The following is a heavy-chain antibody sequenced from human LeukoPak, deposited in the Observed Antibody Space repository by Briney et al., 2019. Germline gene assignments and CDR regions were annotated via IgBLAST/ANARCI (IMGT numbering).Heavy chain of an antibody. CDR2: IYSGGST. CDR1: GFTVSSNY. J-gene: IGHJ2*01. CDR3: AREQVVIASRYFDL. D-gene: IGHD2-21*01. Sequence: GGSLRLSCEASGFTVSSNYMNWVRQAPGKGLEWVSVIYSGGSTYYADSVKGRFTISRDNSKNTLHLQMNSLRAEDTAVYYCAREQVVIASRYFDLWGRGTLVTVSS. V-gene: IGHV3-66*01.